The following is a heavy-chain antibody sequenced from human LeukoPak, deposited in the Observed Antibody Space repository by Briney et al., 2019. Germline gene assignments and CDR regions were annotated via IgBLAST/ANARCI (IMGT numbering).Heavy chain of an antibody. D-gene: IGHD2-15*01. CDR3: AGARCSPTFCNPADSLSG. Sequence: HPGGSLRLSCAASGFTFSSYSMNWVRQAPGKGLEWVSYISRTSNTIYYADSVKGRFTVSRDNAKNSLYLQMNSLRAEDTAVYYCAGARCSPTFCNPADSLSGWGQGTLVTVSS. V-gene: IGHV3-48*01. J-gene: IGHJ4*02. CDR1: GFTFSSYS. CDR2: ISRTSNTI.